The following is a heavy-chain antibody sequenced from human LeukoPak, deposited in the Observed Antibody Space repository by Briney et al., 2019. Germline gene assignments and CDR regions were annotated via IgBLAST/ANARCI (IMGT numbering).Heavy chain of an antibody. D-gene: IGHD3-9*01. Sequence: GGSLRLSCAASGFTFDDYGMSWVRQAPGKGLEWVSGTNWNGGSTGYADSVKGRFTISRDNARKSLCLQMNSLRAEDTAVYYCARERYYAFDIWGQGTMVTVSS. CDR2: TNWNGGST. V-gene: IGHV3-20*04. J-gene: IGHJ3*02. CDR1: GFTFDDYG. CDR3: ARERYYAFDI.